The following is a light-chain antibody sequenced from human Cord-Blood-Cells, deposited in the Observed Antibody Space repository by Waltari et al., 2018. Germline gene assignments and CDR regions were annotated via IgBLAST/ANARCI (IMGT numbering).Light chain of an antibody. V-gene: IGKV2-28*01. J-gene: IGKJ4*01. CDR1: QSLLHSNGYNY. CDR2: LGS. Sequence: IVMPQSPLSLPVTPGEPASIPSTSSQSLLHSNGYNYWDWYLQKPGQSPQLLIYLGSNRASGVPDRFSGSGSGTDFTLKISRVEAEDVGVYYCMQALQTPLTFGGGTKVEIK. CDR3: MQALQTPLT.